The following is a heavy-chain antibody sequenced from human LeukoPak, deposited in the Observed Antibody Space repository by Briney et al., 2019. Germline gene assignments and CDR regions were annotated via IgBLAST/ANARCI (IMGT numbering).Heavy chain of an antibody. CDR2: IYHSGST. D-gene: IGHD2-2*01. CDR3: ARDPFIVVPAALCYMDV. CDR1: GYSISSAYY. J-gene: IGHJ6*03. V-gene: IGHV4-38-2*02. Sequence: SETLSLTCTVSGYSISSAYYWGWIRQPPGKGLEWIGSIYHSGSTYYDPSLKSRVTISVDTSKNQFSLKLSSVTAADTAVYFCARDPFIVVPAALCYMDVWGKGTTVTVSS.